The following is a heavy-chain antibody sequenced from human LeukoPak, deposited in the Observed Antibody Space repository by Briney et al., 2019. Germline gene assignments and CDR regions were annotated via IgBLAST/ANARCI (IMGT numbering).Heavy chain of an antibody. CDR2: IYSSGTA. CDR1: AGSISNGNYY. J-gene: IGHJ5*02. CDR3: AREPLVTAISGGFDP. V-gene: IGHV4-30-4*01. D-gene: IGHD2-21*02. Sequence: SETLSLTCTVSAGSISNGNYYWSWIRQPPGKGLEWIGYIYSSGTAYYNPSLKSRVTMSVDTSKNQFSLKLSSVTAADTAVYYCAREPLVTAISGGFDPWGQGTLVTVSS.